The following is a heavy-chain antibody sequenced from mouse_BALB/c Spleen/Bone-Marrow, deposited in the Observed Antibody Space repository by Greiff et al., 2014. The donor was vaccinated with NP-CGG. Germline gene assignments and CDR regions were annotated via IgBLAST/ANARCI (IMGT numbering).Heavy chain of an antibody. V-gene: IGHV6-6*02. CDR3: TTGFAY. CDR1: GFTFSNYW. Sequence: DVNLEVSGGGLVQPGGSMKLSCVASGFTFSNYWMNWVRQSPEKGLEWVAEIRLKSNNYATHYAESVKGRFTISRDDSKSSVYLQMNNLRAEDTGIYYCTTGFAYWGQGTLVTVSA. CDR2: IRLKSNNYAT. J-gene: IGHJ3*01.